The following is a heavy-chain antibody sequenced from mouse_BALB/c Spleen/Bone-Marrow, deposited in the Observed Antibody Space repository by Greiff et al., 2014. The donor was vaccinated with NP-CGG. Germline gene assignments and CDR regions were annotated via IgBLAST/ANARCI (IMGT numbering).Heavy chain of an antibody. V-gene: IGHV2-9*02. CDR3: ASPIYYDYPLFAY. CDR2: IWAGGST. Sequence: VQVVESGPGLVAPSQSLSITCTVSGFSLTSYGVHWVRQPQGKGLEWLGVIWAGGSTNYDSALMSRLSISKDNSKSQVFLKMNSLQTDDSAMYYCASPIYYDYPLFAYWGQGTLVTVSA. D-gene: IGHD2-4*01. CDR1: GFSLTSYG. J-gene: IGHJ3*01.